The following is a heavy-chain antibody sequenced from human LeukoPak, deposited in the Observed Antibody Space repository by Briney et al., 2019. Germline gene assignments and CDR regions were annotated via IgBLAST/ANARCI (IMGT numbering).Heavy chain of an antibody. CDR1: GGTFISYA. V-gene: IGHV1-18*01. Sequence: ASVKVSCKASGGTFISYAISWVRQAPGQGLEWMGWISAYNGNTNYAQKLQGRVTMTTDTSTSTAYMELRSLRSDDTAVYYCARDGEYSSSSVSRHEGGFDPWGQGTLVTVSS. CDR2: ISAYNGNT. J-gene: IGHJ5*02. CDR3: ARDGEYSSSSVSRHEGGFDP. D-gene: IGHD6-6*01.